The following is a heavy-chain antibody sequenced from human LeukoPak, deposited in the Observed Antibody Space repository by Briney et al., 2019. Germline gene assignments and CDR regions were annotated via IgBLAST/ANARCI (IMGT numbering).Heavy chain of an antibody. D-gene: IGHD3-3*01. CDR3: AKWAVSGGYYPNWFDP. Sequence: GSLRLSCAASGFTFSTYAMSWVRQAPGKGLEWVSAVSAGGGSTYYADSVKGRFTISRDNSKNTLYLQMNSLRAEDTAVYFCAKWAVSGGYYPNWFDPWGQGTLVTVSS. J-gene: IGHJ5*02. CDR2: VSAGGGST. V-gene: IGHV3-23*01. CDR1: GFTFSTYA.